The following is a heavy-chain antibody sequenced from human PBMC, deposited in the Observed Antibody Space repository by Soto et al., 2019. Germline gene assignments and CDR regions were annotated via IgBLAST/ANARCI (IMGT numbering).Heavy chain of an antibody. V-gene: IGHV1-69*13. D-gene: IGHD5-12*01. CDR3: ARDLGSGYDPGDY. CDR2: IIPTIGTT. Sequence: GASVKGACKASGDTFTIFASSWVRQDTGQGLEWMGGIIPTIGTTNYAQRFQARITITGDESTGTAYMELSSLKSEDTAVYYCARDLGSGYDPGDYWGQGTLVTVSS. J-gene: IGHJ4*02. CDR1: GDTFTIFA.